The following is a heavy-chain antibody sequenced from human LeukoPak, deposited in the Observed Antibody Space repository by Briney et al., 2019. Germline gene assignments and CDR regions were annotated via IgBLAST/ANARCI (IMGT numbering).Heavy chain of an antibody. D-gene: IGHD3-22*01. CDR3: AKDLVRRLYDSSGYTRD. CDR1: GFTFSSYA. J-gene: IGHJ4*02. Sequence: PGGSLRLSCAASGFTFSSYAMSWVRQAPGKGLEWVSAISGSGGSTYYADSVKGRFTISRDNSKNTLYLQMNSLRAEDTAVYYCAKDLVRRLYDSSGYTRDWGQGTLVTVSS. V-gene: IGHV3-23*01. CDR2: ISGSGGST.